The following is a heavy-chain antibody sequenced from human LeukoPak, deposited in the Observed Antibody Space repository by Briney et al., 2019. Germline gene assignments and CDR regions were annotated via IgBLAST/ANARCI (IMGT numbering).Heavy chain of an antibody. CDR1: GFTFSNYA. V-gene: IGHV3-23*01. D-gene: IGHD2-2*01. CDR2: ISGSGGST. Sequence: GGSLRLSCAASGFTFSNYAMGWVRQAPGKGLEWVSSISGSGGSTYYADSVKGRFTISRDNSKNTLYLQMNSLRAEDTAVYYCAKDLRSPYCSSTSCSYWGQGTLVTVSS. CDR3: AKDLRSPYCSSTSCSY. J-gene: IGHJ4*02.